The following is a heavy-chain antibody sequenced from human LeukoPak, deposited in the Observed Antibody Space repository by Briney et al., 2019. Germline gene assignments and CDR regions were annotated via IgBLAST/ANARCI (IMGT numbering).Heavy chain of an antibody. CDR3: ARVPYSSSSEVWSGQYYYYMDV. D-gene: IGHD6-6*01. CDR2: IIPIFGTA. Sequence: GASVKVSCKASGYTFTSYGINWVRQAPGQGLEWMGGIIPIFGTANYAQKFQGRVTITADKSTSTAYMELSSLRSEDTAVYYCARVPYSSSSEVWSGQYYYYMDVWGKGTTVTVSS. V-gene: IGHV1-69*06. J-gene: IGHJ6*03. CDR1: GYTFTSYG.